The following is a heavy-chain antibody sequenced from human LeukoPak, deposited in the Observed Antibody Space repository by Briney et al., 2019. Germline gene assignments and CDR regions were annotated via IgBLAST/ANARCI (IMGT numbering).Heavy chain of an antibody. Sequence: SETLSLTCSVSGGSISSYYWSWIRQPPGKGLEWTGYIYNSETTNYNPSLKSRVTISVDTSKNQFSLKLSSVTAADTAVYYCARHLGYCSSTSCYSRFDHWGQGTLVTVSS. CDR1: GGSISSYY. J-gene: IGHJ5*02. CDR2: IYNSETT. D-gene: IGHD2-2*02. V-gene: IGHV4-59*08. CDR3: ARHLGYCSSTSCYSRFDH.